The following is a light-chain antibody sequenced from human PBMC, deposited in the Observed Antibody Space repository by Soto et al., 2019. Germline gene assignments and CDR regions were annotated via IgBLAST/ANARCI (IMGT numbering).Light chain of an antibody. V-gene: IGLV2-23*02. CDR1: SSDVGSYNL. Sequence: QSALTQPASVSGSPGQSITISCTGTSSDVGSYNLVSWYQQLPGKAPKLIIYEVNERPSGISTRFSGSKSGNTASLTISGLQAEDEADYYCCSYAGSSILVFGGGTKVTVL. CDR2: EVN. J-gene: IGLJ3*02. CDR3: CSYAGSSILV.